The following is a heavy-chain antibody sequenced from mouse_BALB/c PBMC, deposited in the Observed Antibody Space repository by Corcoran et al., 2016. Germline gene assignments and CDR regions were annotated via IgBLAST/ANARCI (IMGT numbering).Heavy chain of an antibody. D-gene: IGHD1-1*02. CDR2: IYPFNDGT. CDR1: GYTFTSYV. Sequence: EVPLQQSGPELVKPGASVKMSCTASGYTFTSYVMHWVKQKPGKGLEWIGYIYPFNDGTKYHETFKGKATLTSDKSSSTAYMELSSLTSEDSAVYHCAREVPGGSPFDYWGQGTTLTVSS. J-gene: IGHJ2*01. V-gene: IGHV1S136*01. CDR3: AREVPGGSPFDY.